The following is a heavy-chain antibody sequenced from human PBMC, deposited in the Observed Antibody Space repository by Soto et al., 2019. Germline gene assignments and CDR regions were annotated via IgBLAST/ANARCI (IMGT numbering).Heavy chain of an antibody. V-gene: IGHV1-18*01. Sequence: ASVKVSCKASGYTFTSYGISWVRQAPGQGLEWMGWISAYSGNTNYAQKLQGRVTMTTDTSTSTAYMELRSLRSDDTAVYYCARDGVGYCSGGSCYAWFDPWGQGTLVTVSS. D-gene: IGHD2-15*01. CDR3: ARDGVGYCSGGSCYAWFDP. CDR2: ISAYSGNT. J-gene: IGHJ5*02. CDR1: GYTFTSYG.